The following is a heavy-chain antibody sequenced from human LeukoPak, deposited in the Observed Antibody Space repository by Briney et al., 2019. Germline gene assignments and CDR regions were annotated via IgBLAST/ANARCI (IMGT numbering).Heavy chain of an antibody. Sequence: PGGSLRLSCAASGFTVSSNYMSWVRQGPGKGLECVSVISNDGDTYYADSVKGRFTISRDNAKNSLYLQMNSLRAEDTALYYCAKDMGNYYDSSGFGLYAFDIWGQGTMVTVSS. D-gene: IGHD3-22*01. CDR1: GFTVSSNY. V-gene: IGHV3-53*05. CDR3: AKDMGNYYDSSGFGLYAFDI. CDR2: ISNDGDT. J-gene: IGHJ3*02.